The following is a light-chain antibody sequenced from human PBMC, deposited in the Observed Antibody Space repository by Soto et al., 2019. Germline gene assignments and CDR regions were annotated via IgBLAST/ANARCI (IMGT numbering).Light chain of an antibody. J-gene: IGKJ2*01. CDR1: QSVSSAY. CDR2: GAS. V-gene: IGKV3-20*01. CDR3: QQSGSSFYT. Sequence: IVLTQSPGTLSLSPGERATLSCRASQSVSSAYLAWYQQIPGQAPRLLIYGASSRATGIPDRLSGSGSGTEFTLTISGLDPEDCAVYYCQQSGSSFYTFGQGTKLELK.